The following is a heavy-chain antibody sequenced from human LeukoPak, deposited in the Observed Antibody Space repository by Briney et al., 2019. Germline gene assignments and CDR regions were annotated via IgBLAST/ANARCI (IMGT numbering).Heavy chain of an antibody. CDR2: IIPIFGTA. Sequence: SVKVSCKASGHTFTSYDINWVRQAPGQGLEWMGGIIPIFGTANYAQKFQGRVTITADESTSTAYMELSNLRSEDTAVYYCARDPIRGEMATTYGDGVDYWGQGTLVTVSS. J-gene: IGHJ4*02. D-gene: IGHD5-24*01. CDR3: ARDPIRGEMATTYGDGVDY. CDR1: GHTFTSYD. V-gene: IGHV1-69*13.